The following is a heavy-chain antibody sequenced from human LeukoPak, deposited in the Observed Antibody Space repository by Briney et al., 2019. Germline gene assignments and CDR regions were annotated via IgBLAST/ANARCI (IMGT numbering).Heavy chain of an antibody. J-gene: IGHJ4*02. CDR1: GYTFTSYD. CDR2: MNPNSGNT. CDR3: ARDSLEAIFGVPFDY. Sequence: GASVKVSCKASGYTFTSYDINWVRQATGQGLEWMGWMNPNSGNTGYAQKFQGRVTMTTDTSTSTAYMELRSLRSDDTAVYYCARDSLEAIFGVPFDYWGQGTLVTVSS. D-gene: IGHD3-3*01. V-gene: IGHV1-8*02.